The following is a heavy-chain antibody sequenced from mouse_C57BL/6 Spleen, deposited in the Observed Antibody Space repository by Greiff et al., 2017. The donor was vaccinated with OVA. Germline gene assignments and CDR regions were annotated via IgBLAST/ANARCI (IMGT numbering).Heavy chain of an antibody. CDR3: AREGQLRLPYYAMDY. J-gene: IGHJ4*01. D-gene: IGHD3-2*02. V-gene: IGHV1-81*01. CDR2: IYPRSGNT. Sequence: VQLQQSGAELARPGASVKLSCKASGYTFTSYGISWVKQRTGQGLEWIGEIYPRSGNTYYNEKFKGKATLTADKSSSTAYMELRSLTSEDSAVYFCAREGQLRLPYYAMDYWGQGTSVTVSS. CDR1: GYTFTSYG.